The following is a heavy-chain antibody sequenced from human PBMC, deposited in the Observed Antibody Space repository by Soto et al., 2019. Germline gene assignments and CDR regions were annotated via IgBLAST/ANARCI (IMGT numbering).Heavy chain of an antibody. CDR3: SRLTNARPGDD. Sequence: SETLSLTCTVSGGSISSSSYYWGWIRQPPGKGLEWIGSIYYSGSTYYNPSLKSRVTISVDTSKNQFSLKLSSVTAADTAVYYCSRLTNARPGDDWGQGTLVTVSS. J-gene: IGHJ4*02. CDR1: GGSISSSSYY. V-gene: IGHV4-39*01. D-gene: IGHD2-2*01. CDR2: IYYSGST.